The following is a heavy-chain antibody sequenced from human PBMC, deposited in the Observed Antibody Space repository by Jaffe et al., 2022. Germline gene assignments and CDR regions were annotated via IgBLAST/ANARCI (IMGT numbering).Heavy chain of an antibody. J-gene: IGHJ6*03. CDR1: GYTFTSYA. CDR3: TRDPGRDYNSYYYMDV. CDR2: INGGNGNT. D-gene: IGHD3-10*01. V-gene: IGHV1-3*01. Sequence: QVQLVQSGAEVKKPGASVKVSCKASGYTFTSYAMHWVRQAPGQRLEWMGWINGGNGNTKYSQNFQGRVTITRDTSASTAYMELSSLRSEDTAVYYCTRDPGRDYNSYYYMDVWGKGTTVAVSS.